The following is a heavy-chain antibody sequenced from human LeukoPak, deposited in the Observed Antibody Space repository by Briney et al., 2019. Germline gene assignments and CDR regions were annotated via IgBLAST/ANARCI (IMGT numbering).Heavy chain of an antibody. D-gene: IGHD6-13*01. V-gene: IGHV4-61*10. CDR2: IYYSGST. J-gene: IGHJ2*01. CDR1: GGSISSGSYY. Sequence: PSETLSLTCTVSGGSISSGSYYWSWIRQPAGKGLEWIGRIYYSGSTNYNPSLKSRVTISVDTSKNQFSLKLSSVTAADTAVYYCARVYYSNSYDYWYFDLWGRGTLVTVSS. CDR3: ARVYYSNSYDYWYFDL.